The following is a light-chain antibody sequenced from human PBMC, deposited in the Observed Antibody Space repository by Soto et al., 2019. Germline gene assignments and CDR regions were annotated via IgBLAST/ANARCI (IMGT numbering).Light chain of an antibody. CDR2: GAS. Sequence: EIVMTQSPATLSVSPGERGTLSCRTSQSIGSNLAWYLQKPGQAPRLLIYGASTRATGISARFSGSGSGTEFTLAISCLQSGDYAVYYLQQYNNWPLAVGQGTRLEIK. CDR1: QSIGSN. CDR3: QQYNNWPLA. J-gene: IGKJ5*01. V-gene: IGKV3-15*01.